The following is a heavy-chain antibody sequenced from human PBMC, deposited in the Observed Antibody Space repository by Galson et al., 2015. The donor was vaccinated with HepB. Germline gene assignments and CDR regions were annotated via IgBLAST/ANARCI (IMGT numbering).Heavy chain of an antibody. CDR1: GGSISSSSYY. D-gene: IGHD3-10*01. Sequence: SETLSLTCTVSGGSISSSSYYWGWIRQPPGKGLERIGSIYYSGSTYYNPSLKSRVTISVDTSKNQFSLKLSSVTAADTAVYYCARHVRRKDRGVPSFRPDYWGQGTLVTVSS. CDR3: ARHVRRKDRGVPSFRPDY. J-gene: IGHJ4*02. V-gene: IGHV4-39*07. CDR2: IYYSGST.